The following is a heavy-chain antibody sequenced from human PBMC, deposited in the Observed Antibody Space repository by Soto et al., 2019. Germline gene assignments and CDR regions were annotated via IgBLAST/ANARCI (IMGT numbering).Heavy chain of an antibody. V-gene: IGHV1-69*13. J-gene: IGHJ6*02. CDR1: GGTFSSYA. Sequence: SVKVSCKASGGTFSSYAISWLRQSPGQGLEWMGGIIPIFGTANYAQKFQGRVTITADESTSTAYMELSSLRSEDTAVYYCARDRNYYGSGSYYNEERYYYYGMDVWGQGTTVTVSS. D-gene: IGHD3-10*01. CDR2: IIPIFGTA. CDR3: ARDRNYYGSGSYYNEERYYYYGMDV.